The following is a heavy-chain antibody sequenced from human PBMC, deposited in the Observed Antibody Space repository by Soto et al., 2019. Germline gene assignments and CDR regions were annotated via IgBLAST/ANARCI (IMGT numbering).Heavy chain of an antibody. CDR2: IYYSGST. J-gene: IGHJ4*02. CDR3: ARVTGSSGY. D-gene: IGHD6-6*01. CDR1: GGSVSSGSYC. V-gene: IGHV4-61*01. Sequence: SETLSLTCTVSGGSVSSGSYCWSWIRQPPGKGLEWIGYIYYSGSTNYNPSLKSRVTISVDTSKNQFSLKLSSVTAADTAVYYCARVTGSSGYWGQGTLVTVSS.